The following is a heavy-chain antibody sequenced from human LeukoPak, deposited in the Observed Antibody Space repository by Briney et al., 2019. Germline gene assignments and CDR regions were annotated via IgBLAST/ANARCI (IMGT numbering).Heavy chain of an antibody. CDR1: GGSISSSSYY. Sequence: SETLSLTCTVSGGSISSSSYYWGWIRQPPGKGLEWIGSIYYSGSTYYNPSLKSRVTISVDTSKSQISLNLNSVTAADTAIYYCVRHATGTTLNNWGQGTQVTVSS. D-gene: IGHD1-1*01. V-gene: IGHV4-39*01. CDR3: VRHATGTTLNN. J-gene: IGHJ4*02. CDR2: IYYSGST.